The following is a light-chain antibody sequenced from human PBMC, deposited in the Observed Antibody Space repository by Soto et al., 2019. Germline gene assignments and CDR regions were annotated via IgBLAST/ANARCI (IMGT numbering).Light chain of an antibody. Sequence: QSALTQPPSASGSPGQSVNISCTGTSSDVGAYNYVSWYQQHPGKAPKLMIYDVTKRPSGVPDRFSGSKSGNTASLTVSGLQAEDEDDYYCISYAGSSIWVFGGGTKLTVL. CDR1: SSDVGAYNY. V-gene: IGLV2-8*01. CDR3: ISYAGSSIWV. CDR2: DVT. J-gene: IGLJ3*02.